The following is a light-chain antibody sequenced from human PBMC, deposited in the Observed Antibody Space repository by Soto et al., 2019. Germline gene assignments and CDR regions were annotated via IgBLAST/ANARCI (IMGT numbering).Light chain of an antibody. V-gene: IGKV3-20*01. J-gene: IGKJ4*01. CDR2: GAS. CDR1: QSVSSSY. CDR3: QQYGSSTPLT. Sequence: EIVLTQSPGTLSLSPGERATLSCRASQSVSSSYLAWYQQKPGQAPRLLIYGASSRATGIPDRFSGSGSGTDFTLTISRLEREDFAVYYWQQYGSSTPLTFGGGTKVKIK.